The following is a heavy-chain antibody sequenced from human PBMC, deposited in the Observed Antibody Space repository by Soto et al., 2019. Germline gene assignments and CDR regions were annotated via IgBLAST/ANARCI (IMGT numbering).Heavy chain of an antibody. J-gene: IGHJ4*02. CDR2: ISAYNGNT. Sequence: ASVKVSCKASGYTFTSCGISWVRQAPGQGLEWMGWISAYNGNTNYAQKLQGRVTMTTDTSTSTAYMELRSLRSDDTAVYYCAAGGPNCSGGSCYLVLWGQGTLVTVSS. V-gene: IGHV1-18*01. CDR3: AAGGPNCSGGSCYLVL. D-gene: IGHD2-15*01. CDR1: GYTFTSCG.